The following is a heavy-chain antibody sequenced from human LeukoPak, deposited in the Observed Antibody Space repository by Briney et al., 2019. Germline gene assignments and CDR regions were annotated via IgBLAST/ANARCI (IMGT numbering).Heavy chain of an antibody. J-gene: IGHJ2*01. D-gene: IGHD2-2*01. CDR1: GYTFTGYY. CDR3: ASSAVPAAYWYFDL. Sequence: ASVKVSCKASGYTFTGYYMHWVRQAPGQGLEWMGWINPNSGGTNYAQKFQGRVTMTRDTSISTACMELSRLRSDDTAVYYCASSAVPAAYWYFDLWGRGTLVTVSS. CDR2: INPNSGGT. V-gene: IGHV1-2*02.